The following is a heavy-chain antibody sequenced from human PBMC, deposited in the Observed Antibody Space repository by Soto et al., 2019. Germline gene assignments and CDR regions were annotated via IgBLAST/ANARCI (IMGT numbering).Heavy chain of an antibody. V-gene: IGHV3-15*01. CDR3: TRDGGGDFWRFDN. D-gene: IGHD3-3*01. CDR1: EFTFANAW. CDR2: IKSKADGGTT. Sequence: EVQLVESGGDLVKPGGSLRLSCAASEFTFANAWISWVRQAPGKGLEWVGRIKSKADGGTTDYAAPVKGRFTISRDNSKNTVYLQMNTVRAEDTAVYYCTRDGGGDFWRFDNWGQGALVTVSS. J-gene: IGHJ4*02.